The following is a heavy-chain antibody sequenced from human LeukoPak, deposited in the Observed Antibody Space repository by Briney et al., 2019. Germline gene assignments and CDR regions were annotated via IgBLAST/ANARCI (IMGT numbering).Heavy chain of an antibody. Sequence: GGSLRLSCAASGFTFSSYAMYWVRQAPGKGLEWVSLISKKGFNPTHTDSVKGRFTISRDNSRNTLYLQMNSLRPEDTAAYFLAREAYWG. V-gene: IGHV3-30*10. CDR2: ISKKGFNP. CDR3: AREAY. CDR1: GFTFSSYA. J-gene: IGHJ4*01.